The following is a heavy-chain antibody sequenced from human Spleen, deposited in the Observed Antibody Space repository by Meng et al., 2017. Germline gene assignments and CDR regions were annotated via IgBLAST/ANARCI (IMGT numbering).Heavy chain of an antibody. J-gene: IGHJ4*02. CDR2: ISSSSSYT. CDR1: GFTFSSYS. CDR3: AREGADGYNFDF. D-gene: IGHD5-24*01. Sequence: GESLKISCAASGFTFSSYSMNWVRQAPGKGLEWVSSISSSSSYTYYADSVKGRFTISRDNAKNSLYLQMNSLRAEDTAVYYCAREGADGYNFDFWGQGTLVTVSS. V-gene: IGHV3-21*01.